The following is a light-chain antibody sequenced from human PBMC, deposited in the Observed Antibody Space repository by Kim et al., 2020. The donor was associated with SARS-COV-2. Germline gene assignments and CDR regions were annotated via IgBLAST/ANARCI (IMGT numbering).Light chain of an antibody. CDR1: SLRSYY. Sequence: LGQTVSITCQEDSLRSYYASWYQQKPGQAPVLVIYGKNNRPSGIPDRFSGSSSGNTASLTITGAQAEDEADYYCNSRDSSGNHLGVFGGGTQLTVL. J-gene: IGLJ3*02. CDR2: GKN. CDR3: NSRDSSGNHLGV. V-gene: IGLV3-19*01.